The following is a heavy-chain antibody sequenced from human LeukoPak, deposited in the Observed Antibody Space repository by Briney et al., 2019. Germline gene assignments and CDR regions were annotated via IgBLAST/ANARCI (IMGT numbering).Heavy chain of an antibody. CDR2: ISAYNGNT. CDR1: GYTFTSYG. Sequence: ASVKVSCKASGYTFTSYGISWVRQAPGQGLEWMGWISAYNGNTNYAQKLQGRVTMTTDTSTSTAYMELRSLRSDDTAVYYCARDRDCRSTSCFLEVIYYYYGMDVWGQGTTVTVSS. V-gene: IGHV1-18*01. J-gene: IGHJ6*02. CDR3: ARDRDCRSTSCFLEVIYYYYGMDV. D-gene: IGHD2-2*01.